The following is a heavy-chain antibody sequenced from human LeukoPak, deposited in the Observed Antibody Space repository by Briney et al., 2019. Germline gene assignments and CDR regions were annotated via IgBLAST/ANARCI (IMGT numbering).Heavy chain of an antibody. CDR2: INPSSGGT. D-gene: IGHD6-19*01. CDR1: GYTFTGYY. CDR3: ARDGQWLEGGY. V-gene: IGHV1-2*02. J-gene: IGHJ4*02. Sequence: ASVKVSCKASGYTFTGYYMHWVRQAPGQGLEWMGWINPSSGGTNYAQKFQGRVTMTRDTSISTAYMELSRLRSDDTAVYYCARDGQWLEGGYWGQGTLVTVSS.